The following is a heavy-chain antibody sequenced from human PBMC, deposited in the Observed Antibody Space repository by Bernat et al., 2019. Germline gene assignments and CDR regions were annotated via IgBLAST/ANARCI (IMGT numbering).Heavy chain of an antibody. CDR2: ISGSGGST. J-gene: IGHJ4*02. V-gene: IGHV3-23*04. D-gene: IGHD6-13*01. CDR3: AKAPRDLQQLVPFDY. Sequence: EVQLVESGGGLVQPGGSLRLSCAASGFTVSSNYMSWVRQAPGKGLEWVSAISGSGGSTYSADSVKGRFTISRDNSKNTLYLQMNSLRAEDTAVYYCAKAPRDLQQLVPFDYWGQGTLVTVSS. CDR1: GFTVSSNY.